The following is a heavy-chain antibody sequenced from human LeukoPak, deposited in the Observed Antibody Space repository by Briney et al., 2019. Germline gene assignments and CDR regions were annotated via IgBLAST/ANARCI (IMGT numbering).Heavy chain of an antibody. Sequence: PSETLSLTCAVYGGSFSGYYWSWIRQPPGKGLEWIGEINHSGSTNYNPSLKSRVTISVDTSKNQFSLKLSSVTAADTAVYYCAREWNIVVVPAAILGHWFDPWGQGTLVTVSS. V-gene: IGHV4-34*01. D-gene: IGHD2-2*02. CDR3: AREWNIVVVPAAILGHWFDP. CDR2: INHSGST. J-gene: IGHJ5*02. CDR1: GGSFSGYY.